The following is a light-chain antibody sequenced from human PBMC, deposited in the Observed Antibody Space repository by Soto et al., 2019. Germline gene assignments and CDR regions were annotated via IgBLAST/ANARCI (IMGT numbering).Light chain of an antibody. CDR3: QQYGGSLT. V-gene: IGKV3-20*01. CDR2: DAS. Sequence: EIVLTQSPGTLSLSPGERATLSCRASQSVKSNYLAWYQQKPGQAPRLLIFDASSRATGIPDRFIGSGSGTDFTLTISRLDPADFAVYYCQQYGGSLTFGGGTKVDIK. CDR1: QSVKSNY. J-gene: IGKJ4*01.